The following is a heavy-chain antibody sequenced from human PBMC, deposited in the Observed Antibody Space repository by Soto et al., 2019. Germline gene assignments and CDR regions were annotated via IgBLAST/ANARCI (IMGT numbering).Heavy chain of an antibody. CDR2: IKEAGSEK. V-gene: IGHV3-7*02. J-gene: IGHJ6*02. D-gene: IGHD3-10*01. CDR1: GFSFGKYW. CDR3: AITMVWGPISDYYYGIDV. Sequence: HPGGSLRLSCAASGFSFGKYWMSWVRQAPGKGLEWVANIKEAGSEKYYVDSVKGRFTISRDNAKNSLYLQMNSLRAEDTAVYYCAITMVWGPISDYYYGIDVWGQGTTVTVSS.